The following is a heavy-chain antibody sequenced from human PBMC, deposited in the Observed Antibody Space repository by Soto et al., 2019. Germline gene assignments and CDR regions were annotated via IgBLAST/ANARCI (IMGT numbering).Heavy chain of an antibody. CDR2: FSPSGGSE. CDR3: ARDGGGDWLWIDY. Sequence: QVPLLQSGAEVKKPVAYVKGSCNKSRYTYTNYYMHRVRHAPGQEIEWMGVFSPSGGSETYAQKFQGRVTMTSDTSTRTVYIGLSSLRSDDTAVYYCARDGGGDWLWIDYWVQGTLVTVSS. J-gene: IGHJ4*02. D-gene: IGHD2-21*01. V-gene: IGHV1-46*01. CDR1: RYTYTNYY.